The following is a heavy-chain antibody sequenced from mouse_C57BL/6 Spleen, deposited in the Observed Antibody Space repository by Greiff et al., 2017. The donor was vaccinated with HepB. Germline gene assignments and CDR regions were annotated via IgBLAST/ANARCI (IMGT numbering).Heavy chain of an antibody. V-gene: IGHV1-55*01. CDR3: AREGGYYYGSRDY. J-gene: IGHJ2*01. CDR1: GYTFTSYW. Sequence: VQLQQPGAELVKPGASVKMSCKASGYTFTSYWITWVKQRPGQGLEWIGDIYPGRGSTNYNEKFKSKATLTVDTSSSTAYMQLSSLTSEDSAVYYCAREGGYYYGSRDYWGQGTTLTVSS. CDR2: IYPGRGST. D-gene: IGHD1-1*01.